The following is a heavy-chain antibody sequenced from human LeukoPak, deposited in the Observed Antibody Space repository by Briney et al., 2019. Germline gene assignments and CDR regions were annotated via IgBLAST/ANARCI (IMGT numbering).Heavy chain of an antibody. Sequence: SETLSLTCTVSGGSISSHYWSWIRQPPGKGLEWIGYIYYSGSTNYNPSLKSRVTISVDTSKNQFSLKLSSVTAADTAVYYCARHVPHGSSSDPLFDYWGQGTLVTVSS. CDR3: ARHVPHGSSSDPLFDY. J-gene: IGHJ4*02. CDR1: GGSISSHY. D-gene: IGHD6-13*01. V-gene: IGHV4-59*08. CDR2: IYYSGST.